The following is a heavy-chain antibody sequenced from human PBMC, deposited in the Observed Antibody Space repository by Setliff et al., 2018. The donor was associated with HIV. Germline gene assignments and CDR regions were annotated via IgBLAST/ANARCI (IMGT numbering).Heavy chain of an antibody. CDR3: ATRPRIAARPFDY. J-gene: IGHJ4*02. CDR1: GVSVGSGDYY. D-gene: IGHD6-6*01. V-gene: IGHV4-31*03. CDR2: IFHSGDT. Sequence: NPSETLSLTCSVSGVSVGSGDYYWHWIRQHPEKALEWIGYIFHSGDTYYNPSLKSRISTSVDTSKNPFSLELTSLTAADTAVYYCATRPRIAARPFDYWGQGMLVTVSS.